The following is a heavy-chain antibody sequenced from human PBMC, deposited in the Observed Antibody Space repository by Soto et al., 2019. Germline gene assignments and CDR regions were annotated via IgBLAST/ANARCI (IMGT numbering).Heavy chain of an antibody. CDR2: FSGSGGST. CDR3: AKDLAVRDGRGNWYFDL. CDR1: GFPFSSYA. D-gene: IGHD4-4*01. Sequence: EVQLLKSGGGLVQPGGFLRLSCAASGFPFSSYAMSWVRQAPGKGLEWVSGFSGSGGSTYYADSVKGRFTISRDNSKSTLYVQRTSLRAGYTVAYYGAKDLAVRDGRGNWYFDLWGRGPLVTVSS. V-gene: IGHV3-23*01. J-gene: IGHJ2*01.